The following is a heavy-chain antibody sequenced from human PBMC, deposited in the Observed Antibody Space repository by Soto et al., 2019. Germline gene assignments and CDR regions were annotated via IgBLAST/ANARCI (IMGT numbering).Heavy chain of an antibody. V-gene: IGHV1-69*01. J-gene: IGHJ5*02. CDR1: GDTFSSYA. CDR2: IIPIFGTA. CDR3: ARDGSNMGGNWFDP. Sequence: QVKLVQSGAEVKKPGSSVKVSCKDTGDTFSSYAISWVRQAPGQGLEWMGGIIPIFGTANYAQKFQGRVTITADESTSTAYMELSSLRSEDTAVYYYARDGSNMGGNWFDPWGQGTLVTVSS. D-gene: IGHD1-26*01.